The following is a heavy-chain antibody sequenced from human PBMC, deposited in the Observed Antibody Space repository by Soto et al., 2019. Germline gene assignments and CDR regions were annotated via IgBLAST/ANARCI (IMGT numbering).Heavy chain of an antibody. CDR2: IYYTGST. CDR1: GGSVNSGAYS. V-gene: IGHV4-61*08. D-gene: IGHD3-16*01. Sequence: QVQLQESGPGLVKPSETLSLTSTVSGGSVNSGAYSWTWIRQPPGEGLEWIGSIYYTGSTNYNPSLKSRVTVSLDTSKNQFSLNLKSVTGADTAVYYCARARLTFAYGLDVWGQGTTVSVPS. J-gene: IGHJ6*02. CDR3: ARARLTFAYGLDV.